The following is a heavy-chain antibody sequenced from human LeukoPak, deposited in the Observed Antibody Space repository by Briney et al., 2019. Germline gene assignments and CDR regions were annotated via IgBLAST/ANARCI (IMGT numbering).Heavy chain of an antibody. D-gene: IGHD3-9*01. V-gene: IGHV4-61*02. J-gene: IGHJ4*02. Sequence: SQTLSLTCTVSSGSFSSGSHYWSWVRQPAGKGLEWIGRINTSGSTSYNPSLKSRVTISVDTSKNQFSLKLSSVTAADTAVYYCARTYYDILTGYNPYFDYWGQGILVTVSS. CDR1: SGSFSSGSHY. CDR3: ARTYYDILTGYNPYFDY. CDR2: INTSGST.